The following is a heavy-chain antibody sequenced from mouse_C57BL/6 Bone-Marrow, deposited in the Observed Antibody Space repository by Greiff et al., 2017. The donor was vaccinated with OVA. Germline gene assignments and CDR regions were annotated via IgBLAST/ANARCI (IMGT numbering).Heavy chain of an antibody. CDR1: GYTFTDYY. CDR3: ARPLTTVVAPRFAY. Sequence: VQLQQSGPVLVKPGASVKMSCKASGYTFTDYYMNWVKQSHGKSLEWIGVINPYNGGTSYNQKFKGKATLTVDKSSSTAYMELNSLTSEDSAVYYCARPLTTVVAPRFAYWGQGTLVTVSA. V-gene: IGHV1-19*01. CDR2: INPYNGGT. J-gene: IGHJ3*01. D-gene: IGHD1-1*01.